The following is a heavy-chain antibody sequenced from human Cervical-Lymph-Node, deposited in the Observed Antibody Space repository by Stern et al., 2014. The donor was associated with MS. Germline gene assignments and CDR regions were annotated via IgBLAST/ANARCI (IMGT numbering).Heavy chain of an antibody. D-gene: IGHD1-14*01. CDR3: AREWGDHTGNRFDH. CDR1: GCIFSRYP. V-gene: IGHV1-69*01. J-gene: IGHJ4*02. Sequence: QVQLVASGAEVMKPGSSVKVSCKASGCIFSRYPTSWVRQAPGEGLELMGDFMALFGTAHYAQKFQGRLTMTADESTSTAYMELSRLRSEDTALYFWAREWGDHTGNRFDHWGQGTLVTVSS. CDR2: FMALFGTA.